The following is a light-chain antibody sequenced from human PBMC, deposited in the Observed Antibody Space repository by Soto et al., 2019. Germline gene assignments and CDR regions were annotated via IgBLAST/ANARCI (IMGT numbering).Light chain of an antibody. CDR3: SSYTSSSTLLYV. Sequence: QPALTQPASVSGPPGQSITISCPGTSSDVGGYNYVSWYQQHPGKAPKLMIYDVSNRPSGVSNRFSGSKSGNTASLTISGLQAEDEADYYCSSYTSSSTLLYVFGTGTKVTVL. CDR2: DVS. CDR1: SSDVGGYNY. J-gene: IGLJ1*01. V-gene: IGLV2-14*01.